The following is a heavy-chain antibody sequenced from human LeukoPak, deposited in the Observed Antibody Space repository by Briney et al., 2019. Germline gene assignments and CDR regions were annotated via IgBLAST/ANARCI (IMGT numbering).Heavy chain of an antibody. D-gene: IGHD1-1*01. CDR1: GGSISSYY. Sequence: TSETLSLTCTVSGGSISSYYWSWIRQPPGKGLEWIGYIYYSGSTNYNPSLKSRVTISVDTSKNQFSLKLSSVTAADTAVYYCARLAYNAYYYYMDVWGKGTTVTVSS. J-gene: IGHJ6*03. CDR2: IYYSGST. V-gene: IGHV4-59*01. CDR3: ARLAYNAYYYYMDV.